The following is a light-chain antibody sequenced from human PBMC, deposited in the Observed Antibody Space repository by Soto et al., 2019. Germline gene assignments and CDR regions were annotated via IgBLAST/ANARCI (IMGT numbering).Light chain of an antibody. CDR2: GAS. V-gene: IGKV3-20*01. CDR1: QSVSSSY. Sequence: EIVLTQSPGTLSLSPGERATLSCRASQSVSSSYLAWYQQKPGQAPRLLIYGASSRATGIPDRFSGSGSGTDFTLTISRLEPEDFAVSYCQQYGSSAYTFGQGTKLAIK. CDR3: QQYGSSAYT. J-gene: IGKJ2*01.